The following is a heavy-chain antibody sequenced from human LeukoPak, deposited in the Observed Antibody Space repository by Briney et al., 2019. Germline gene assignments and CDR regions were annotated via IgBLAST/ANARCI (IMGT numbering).Heavy chain of an antibody. D-gene: IGHD6-19*01. J-gene: IGHJ4*02. Sequence: GGSLRLSCAASGFTVSSNYMSWVRQAPGKGLEWVSVIYSGGSTYYADSVKGRFTISRDISKNTLYLQMNSLRAEDTAVYYCATAVAGTGIIDYWGQGTLVTVSS. CDR2: IYSGGST. V-gene: IGHV3-53*01. CDR1: GFTVSSNY. CDR3: ATAVAGTGIIDY.